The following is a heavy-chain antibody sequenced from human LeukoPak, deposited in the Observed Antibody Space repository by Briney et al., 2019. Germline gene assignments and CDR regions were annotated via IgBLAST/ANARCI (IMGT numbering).Heavy chain of an antibody. V-gene: IGHV1-3*01. CDR1: GYTFTSYA. D-gene: IGHD1-26*01. CDR2: ISAGNGNT. J-gene: IGHJ4*02. Sequence: ASVKVSCKASGYTFTSYAIHWVRQAPGQRLEWMGWISAGNGNTKYSQNFQGRVTFISNTSATTAFMELSSLRSEDAAVYYCARERRGGSYFTEKRLDHWGQGTLVAVSS. CDR3: ARERRGGSYFTEKRLDH.